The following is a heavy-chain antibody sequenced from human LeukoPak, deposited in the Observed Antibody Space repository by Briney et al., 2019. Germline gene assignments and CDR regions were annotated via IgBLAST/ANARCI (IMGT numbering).Heavy chain of an antibody. D-gene: IGHD2-15*01. Sequence: GGSLRLSCAASGFTFSSYAMHWVRQAPGKGLEWVAVISYDGSNKYYADSVKGRFTISRDNSKNTLYLQMNSLRAEDTAVYYSARDRGSTYYFDYWGQGTLVTVCS. CDR1: GFTFSSYA. CDR2: ISYDGSNK. CDR3: ARDRGSTYYFDY. V-gene: IGHV3-30-3*01. J-gene: IGHJ4*02.